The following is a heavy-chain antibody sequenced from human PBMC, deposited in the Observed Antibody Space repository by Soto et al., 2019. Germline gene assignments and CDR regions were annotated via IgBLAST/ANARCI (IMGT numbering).Heavy chain of an antibody. CDR1: GDSIISYY. CDR2: IYYSGST. V-gene: IGHV4-59*08. D-gene: IGHD1-26*01. Sequence: SETLSLTCTVSGDSIISYYWSWIRQPPGKGLEWIGYIYYSGSTNYNPSLKSRVTISVDTSKNQFSLKLNSVTAADTAVYYCARHVQYSGSSHDAFDIWGQGTMVTVSS. J-gene: IGHJ3*02. CDR3: ARHVQYSGSSHDAFDI.